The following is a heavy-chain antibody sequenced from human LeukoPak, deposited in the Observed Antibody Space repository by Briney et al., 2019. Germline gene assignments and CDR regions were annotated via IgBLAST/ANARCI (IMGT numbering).Heavy chain of an antibody. Sequence: SETLSFTCAVSGYSFSSGYYWGWIRQPPGKGLEWIGSIYHSGSTYYNPSLKSRVTISVDTSKNQFSLKLSSVTAADTAVYHCAIGPGYGSGWYLYWGQGTLVTVSS. CDR2: IYHSGST. V-gene: IGHV4-38-2*01. J-gene: IGHJ4*02. CDR3: AIGPGYGSGWYLY. CDR1: GYSFSSGYY. D-gene: IGHD6-19*01.